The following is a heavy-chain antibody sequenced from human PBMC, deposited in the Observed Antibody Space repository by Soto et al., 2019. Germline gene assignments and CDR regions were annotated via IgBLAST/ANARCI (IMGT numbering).Heavy chain of an antibody. Sequence: ASVKVSCKASGGTFSSYAISWVRQAPGQGLEWMGGIIPIFGTANYAQKFQGRVTITADESTSTAYMELSSLRSEDTAVYYCARDPRIVGAIHWFDPWGQGTLVTVSS. V-gene: IGHV1-69*13. CDR1: GGTFSSYA. CDR3: ARDPRIVGAIHWFDP. D-gene: IGHD1-26*01. J-gene: IGHJ5*02. CDR2: IIPIFGTA.